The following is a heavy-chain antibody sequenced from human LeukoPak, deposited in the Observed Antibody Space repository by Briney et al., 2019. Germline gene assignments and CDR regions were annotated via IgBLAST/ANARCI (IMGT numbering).Heavy chain of an antibody. D-gene: IGHD1-26*01. CDR1: GSTFSSYA. J-gene: IGHJ4*02. Sequence: PGGSLRLSCAASGSTFSSYAMHWVRQAPGKGLEYVSAISSNGGSTYYANSVKGRFTISRDNSKNTLYLQMGSLRAEDMAVYYCARVRGSYFDYWGQGTLVTVSS. CDR3: ARVRGSYFDY. CDR2: ISSNGGST. V-gene: IGHV3-64*01.